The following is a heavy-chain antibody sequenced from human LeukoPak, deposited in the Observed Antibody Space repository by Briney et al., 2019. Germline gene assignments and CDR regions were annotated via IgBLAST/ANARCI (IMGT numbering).Heavy chain of an antibody. CDR3: ARRSGYDSLDY. Sequence: PSETLSLTCTVSGGSISSYYWSWIRQPPGKGLEWIGYIYYSGSTNYNPSLKSRVTISVDTSKIQFSLKLSSVTAADTAVYYCARRSGYDSLDYWGQGTLVTVSS. CDR2: IYYSGST. D-gene: IGHD5-12*01. CDR1: GGSISSYY. V-gene: IGHV4-59*01. J-gene: IGHJ4*02.